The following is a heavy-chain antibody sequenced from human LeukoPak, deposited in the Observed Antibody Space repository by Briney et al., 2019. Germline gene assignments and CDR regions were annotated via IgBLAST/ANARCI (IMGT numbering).Heavy chain of an antibody. D-gene: IGHD3-9*01. CDR1: GYTFTGYY. V-gene: IGHV1-2*02. CDR2: INPNSGGT. J-gene: IGHJ5*02. CDR3: ARDYDILTGYSNWFDP. Sequence: GASVKVSCKASGYTFTGYYMHWVRQAPGQGLEWMGWINPNSGGTNYAQKFQGRVTMIRDTSISTAYMELSRLRSDDTAVYYCARDYDILTGYSNWFDPWGQGTLVTVSS.